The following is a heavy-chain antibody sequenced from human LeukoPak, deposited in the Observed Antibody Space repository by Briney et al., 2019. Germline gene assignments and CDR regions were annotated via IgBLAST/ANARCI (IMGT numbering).Heavy chain of an antibody. J-gene: IGHJ4*02. CDR1: TDSFSTYH. CDR3: CRDSYYFDY. V-gene: IGHV4-59*01. Sequence: SETLSLSCNVSTDSFSTYHWSWIRQPPGKGLQWIGDFYDSGRTNYNPPLKSRVTISADMSKNQFSLKLISVTAADTAVYYCCRDSYYFDYWDQGTLVTVSS. CDR2: FYDSGRT.